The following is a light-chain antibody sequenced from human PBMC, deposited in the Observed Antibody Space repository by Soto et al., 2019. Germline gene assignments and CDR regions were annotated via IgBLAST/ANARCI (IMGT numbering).Light chain of an antibody. CDR3: SSYTTIKTVV. CDR1: SSDIGPYKY. Sequence: QSALTQPASVSGSPGQSITISCTGTSSDIGPYKYVSWFQHHPGKAPKLIIVAVSNRPSGISDRFSGFKSANTAYLTIAGVQPEDEDDYHCSSYTTIKTVVFGGGTQLTVL. J-gene: IGLJ2*01. V-gene: IGLV2-14*01. CDR2: AVS.